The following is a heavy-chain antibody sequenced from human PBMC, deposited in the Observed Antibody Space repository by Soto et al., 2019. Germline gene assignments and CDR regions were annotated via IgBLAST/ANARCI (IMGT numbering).Heavy chain of an antibody. CDR3: AVDS. Sequence: SLSLTCTFSVDSISSGSYYCNWVLQNPWKGLEWIGYMYDSGSTYYNPHLKSRITISRDTSKNQCSLRRSSVTAAATAMYYIAVDS. D-gene: IGHD2-21*01. J-gene: IGHJ5*01. V-gene: IGHV4-31*06. CDR1: VDSISSGSYY. CDR2: MYDSGST.